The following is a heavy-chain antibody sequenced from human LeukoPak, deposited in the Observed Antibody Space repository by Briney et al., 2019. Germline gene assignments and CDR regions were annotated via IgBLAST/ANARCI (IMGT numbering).Heavy chain of an antibody. CDR2: ISGGGGTT. V-gene: IGHV3-23*01. D-gene: IGHD3-3*01. CDR1: GFTFSSYA. J-gene: IGHJ4*02. CDR3: AKDGADYDSDYFDY. Sequence: GGSLRLSCAASGFTFSSYAMSWLRQAPGKGLEWVSRISGGGGTTYYAASVKGRFTISRDNSKNTLYLQINSLRAEDTAVYYCAKDGADYDSDYFDYWGQGTLVTVSS.